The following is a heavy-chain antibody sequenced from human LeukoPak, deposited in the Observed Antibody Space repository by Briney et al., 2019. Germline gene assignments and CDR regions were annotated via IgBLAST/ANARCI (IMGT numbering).Heavy chain of an antibody. D-gene: IGHD7-27*01. J-gene: IGHJ4*02. V-gene: IGHV4-59*01. CDR2: IYYSGST. CDR3: ARGLGMVFDY. Sequence: PSETLSLTCTVSGGSISSYYWSWIRQPPGKGLERIGYIYYSGSTNYNPSLKSRVTISVDTSKNQFSLKLSSVTAADTAVYYCARGLGMVFDYWGQGTLVTVSS. CDR1: GGSISSYY.